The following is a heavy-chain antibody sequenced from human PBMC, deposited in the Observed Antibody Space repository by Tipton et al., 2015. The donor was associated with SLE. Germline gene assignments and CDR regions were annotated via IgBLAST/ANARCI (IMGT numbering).Heavy chain of an antibody. V-gene: IGHV4-38-2*01. J-gene: IGHJ5*02. CDR2: IAHSGNT. D-gene: IGHD5-12*01. Sequence: LSLTCAVSGYSINSGYYWGWIRQPPGKGLECIGSIAHSGNTYYNSSLRSRVTISVDTSKNQFSLKLSSVTAADTAVYYCASEGAGGYNWFDPWGQGTLVTVSS. CDR1: GYSINSGYY. CDR3: ASEGAGGYNWFDP.